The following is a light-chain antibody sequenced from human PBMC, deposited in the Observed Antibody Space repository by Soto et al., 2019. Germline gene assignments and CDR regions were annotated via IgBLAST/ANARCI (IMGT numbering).Light chain of an antibody. CDR1: QTISSW. J-gene: IGKJ1*01. V-gene: IGKV1-5*03. CDR2: KAS. Sequence: DIQTTQSPSTLSGSVGDGVTITCRASQTISSWLAWYQQKPGKAPKLLIYKASTLKSGVPSRFSGSGSGTEFTLTISSLQPDDFATYYCQHYNSYSEAFGQGTKVDI. CDR3: QHYNSYSEA.